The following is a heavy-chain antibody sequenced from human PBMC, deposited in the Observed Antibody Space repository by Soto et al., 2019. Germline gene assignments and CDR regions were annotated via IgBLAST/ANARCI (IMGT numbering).Heavy chain of an antibody. CDR2: IKSKTDGGTT. D-gene: IGHD3-10*01. CDR1: GFTFSNAW. V-gene: IGHV3-15*07. Sequence: GSRRLSCAASGFTFSNAWINWVRQAPGKGLEWVGRIKSKTDGGTTDFAAPVRGRFAISRDDSKNMVYIQMNSLRAEDTAVYYCARDPYYGAIDYWGLGTLVTVSS. CDR3: ARDPYYGAIDY. J-gene: IGHJ4*02.